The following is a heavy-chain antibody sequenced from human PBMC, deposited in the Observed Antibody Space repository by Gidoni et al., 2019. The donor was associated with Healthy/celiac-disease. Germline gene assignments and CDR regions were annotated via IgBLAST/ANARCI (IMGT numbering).Heavy chain of an antibody. J-gene: IGHJ5*02. CDR3: ARGLYSSSFKILFGNWFDP. D-gene: IGHD6-6*01. Sequence: QVQLQESGPGLVKPSETLSLTCPVSGGSISSYYWSWIRQPPGKGLEWIGYIYYSGSTNYNPSLKSRVTISVDTSKNQFSLKLSSVTAADTAVYYCARGLYSSSFKILFGNWFDPWGQGTLVTVSS. V-gene: IGHV4-59*01. CDR2: IYYSGST. CDR1: GGSISSYY.